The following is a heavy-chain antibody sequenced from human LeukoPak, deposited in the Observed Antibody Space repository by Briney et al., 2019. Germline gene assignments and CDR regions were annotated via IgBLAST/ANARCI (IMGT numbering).Heavy chain of an antibody. CDR2: IYYSGST. CDR1: GGSISGYY. V-gene: IGHV4-59*12. CDR3: ARDTEELSFDY. Sequence: SETLSLTCTVSGGSISGYYWSWIRQPPGKGLEWIGYIYYSGSTNYNPSLESRVTISVDTSNNQFSLKLSSVTAADTAVYYCARDTEELSFDYWGQGTLVTVSS. D-gene: IGHD1-7*01. J-gene: IGHJ4*02.